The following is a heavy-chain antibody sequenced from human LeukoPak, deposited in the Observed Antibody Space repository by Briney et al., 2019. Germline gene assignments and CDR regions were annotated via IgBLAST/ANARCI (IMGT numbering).Heavy chain of an antibody. J-gene: IGHJ4*02. CDR3: GRGIRGYSSTWFVDY. CDR1: GFTLSSYS. V-gene: IGHV3-48*02. Sequence: GGSLRLSCAASGFTLSSYSMNWVRQAPGKGLEWVSYISSGSSVIYYADSVKGRFTISRDNAKSSLYLQMNSLTDDDTAVYYCGRGIRGYSSTWFVDYWGQGTLVTVSS. D-gene: IGHD6-13*01. CDR2: ISSGSSVI.